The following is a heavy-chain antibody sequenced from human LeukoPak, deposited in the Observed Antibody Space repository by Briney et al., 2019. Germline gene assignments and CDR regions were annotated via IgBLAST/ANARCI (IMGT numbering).Heavy chain of an antibody. J-gene: IGHJ4*02. CDR1: GYTFTSYG. V-gene: IGHV1-18*01. CDR3: ARAGSTAARPGDTDY. D-gene: IGHD6-6*01. Sequence: GASVKVSCKASGYTFTSYGISWVRQAPGQGLEWMGWISAYNGNTNYAQKLQGRVTMTTDTSTSTAYMELRSLRSDDTAVYYCARAGSTAARPGDTDYWGQGTLVTVSS. CDR2: ISAYNGNT.